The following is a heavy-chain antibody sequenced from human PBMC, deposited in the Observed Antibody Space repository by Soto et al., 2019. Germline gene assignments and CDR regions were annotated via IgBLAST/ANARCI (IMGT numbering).Heavy chain of an antibody. CDR2: IYYSGST. Sequence: PSETLSLTCTVPGVSISSVDHYWSWFRQHPGKGLDCIGYIYYSGSTHSNPSLQSRVTISVDTSKNQFSLKLSSVTAADTAVYYCARGNGAAKAGYWGQGTLVTVSS. V-gene: IGHV4-31*03. D-gene: IGHD2-8*01. J-gene: IGHJ4*02. CDR1: GVSISSVDHY. CDR3: ARGNGAAKAGY.